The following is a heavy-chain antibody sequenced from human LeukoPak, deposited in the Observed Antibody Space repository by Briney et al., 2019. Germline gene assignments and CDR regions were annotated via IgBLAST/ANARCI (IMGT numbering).Heavy chain of an antibody. V-gene: IGHV4-59*08. Sequence: SETLSLTCTVSGGSISSYYWSWIRQPPGKGLEWIGYIYYSGSTNYNPSLKSRVAISVDTSKNQFSLKLSSVTAADTAVYYCARHGPYGDYRFDYWGQGTLVTVSS. CDR1: GGSISSYY. J-gene: IGHJ4*02. CDR2: IYYSGST. CDR3: ARHGPYGDYRFDY. D-gene: IGHD4-17*01.